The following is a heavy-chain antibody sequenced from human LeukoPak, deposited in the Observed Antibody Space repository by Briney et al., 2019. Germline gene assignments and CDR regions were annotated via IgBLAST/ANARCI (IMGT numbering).Heavy chain of an antibody. CDR2: IYTSGSI. D-gene: IGHD4-17*01. CDR3: AREREGPYGYLDY. CDR1: GDSISSGDYY. Sequence: SETLSLTCTVSGDSISSGDYYWSWIRQPAGKGLDWIGRIYTSGSIDYNPSLKSRLTISVDTSNNQFSLTLSSVTAADTAVYYCAREREGPYGYLDYWGQGTLVTVSS. V-gene: IGHV4-61*02. J-gene: IGHJ4*02.